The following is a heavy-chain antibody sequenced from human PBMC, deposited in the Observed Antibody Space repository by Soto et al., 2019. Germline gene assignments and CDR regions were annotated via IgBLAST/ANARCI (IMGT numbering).Heavy chain of an antibody. V-gene: IGHV3-30-3*01. J-gene: IGHJ4*02. Sequence: QVQLVESGGGVVQPGRSLRLSCAASGFTFSSYAMHWVRQAPGKGLEWVAVISYDGSNKYYADSVKGRFTISRDNSKNTRYLQMNCLRAEDTAVYYCARGSHDYGDYGLPAHFDYWGQGTLVTVSS. CDR1: GFTFSSYA. D-gene: IGHD4-17*01. CDR3: ARGSHDYGDYGLPAHFDY. CDR2: ISYDGSNK.